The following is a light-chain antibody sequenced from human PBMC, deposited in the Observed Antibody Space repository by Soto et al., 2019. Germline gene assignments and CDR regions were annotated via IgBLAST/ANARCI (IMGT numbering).Light chain of an antibody. CDR3: QQYGSSTGYT. J-gene: IGKJ2*01. CDR2: GAS. CDR1: QSVSSSY. Sequence: EIVLTQSPGTLSLSPGERATLSCRASQSVSSSYLAWYQQKPGQAPRLLIYGASSRATGIPDRVSGSGSGTDFTLTISRLEPEDFAVYYCQQYGSSTGYTFGQGTKLEIK. V-gene: IGKV3-20*01.